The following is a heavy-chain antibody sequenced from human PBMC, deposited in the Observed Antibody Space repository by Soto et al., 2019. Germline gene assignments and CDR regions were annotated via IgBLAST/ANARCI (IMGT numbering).Heavy chain of an antibody. V-gene: IGHV3-7*01. CDR2: IRQDGNEK. CDR3: ARDQGYCSSTSCYGGAPTYYMDV. Sequence: GSLRLSCTASAASGFGFSSYWMSWVRQAPGRGLEWVANIRQDGNEKNYVDSMKGRFTISRDNAKNSLFLQMNSLRAEDTAVYYCARDQGYCSSTSCYGGAPTYYMDVWGKGTTVTVSS. CDR1: GFGFSSYW. D-gene: IGHD2-2*01. J-gene: IGHJ6*03.